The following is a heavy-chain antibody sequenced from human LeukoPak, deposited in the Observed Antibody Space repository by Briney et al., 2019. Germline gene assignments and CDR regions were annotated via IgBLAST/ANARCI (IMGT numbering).Heavy chain of an antibody. CDR3: AKDLMITFGGVIVPVGPFDY. V-gene: IGHV3-23*01. Sequence: GGSLRLSCAASGFTFSSYGMSWVRQAPGKGLEWVSAISGSGGSTYYADSVKGRFTISRDNSKNTLYLQMNSLRAEDTAVYYCAKDLMITFGGVIVPVGPFDYWGQGTLVTVSS. J-gene: IGHJ4*02. CDR1: GFTFSSYG. CDR2: ISGSGGST. D-gene: IGHD3-16*02.